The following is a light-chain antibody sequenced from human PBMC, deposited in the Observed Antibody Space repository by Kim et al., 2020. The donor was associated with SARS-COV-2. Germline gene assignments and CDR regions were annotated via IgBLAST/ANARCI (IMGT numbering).Light chain of an antibody. CDR1: QSIGTN. V-gene: IGKV3-15*01. CDR2: GAS. J-gene: IGKJ1*01. Sequence: SGSPGDGATLSCRASQSIGTNLAWYQQIPGQAPRLLIYGASTRATDTPARFSGSGSGTEFTLTISSLQSEDFALYFCQQYNNWPTFGQGTKVEIK. CDR3: QQYNNWPT.